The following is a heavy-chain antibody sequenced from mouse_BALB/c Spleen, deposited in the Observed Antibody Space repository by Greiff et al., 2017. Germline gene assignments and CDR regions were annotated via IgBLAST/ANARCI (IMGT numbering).Heavy chain of an antibody. CDR3: ARGHFTTATHFDV. Sequence: QVQLQQSGAELVRPGSSVKISCKASGYAFSSYWMNWVKQRPGQGLEWIGQIYPGDGDTNYNGKFKGKATLTADKSSSTAYMQLSSLTSEDSAVYFCARGHFTTATHFDVWGAGTTVTVSS. J-gene: IGHJ1*01. CDR1: GYAFSSYW. CDR2: IYPGDGDT. D-gene: IGHD1-2*01. V-gene: IGHV1-80*01.